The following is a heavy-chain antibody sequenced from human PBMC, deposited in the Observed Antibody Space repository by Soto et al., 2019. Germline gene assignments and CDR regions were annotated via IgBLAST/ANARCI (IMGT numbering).Heavy chain of an antibody. CDR2: IKQDGSEK. V-gene: IGHV3-7*01. Sequence: PGGSLRLSCAASGFTFSSYWMSWVRQAPGKGLEWVANIKQDGSEKYYVDSVKGRFTISRDNAKNSLYLQMNSLRAEDTAVYYCGRAGVWELGWFDPWGQGTLVTVSS. CDR3: GRAGVWELGWFDP. J-gene: IGHJ5*02. CDR1: GFTFSSYW. D-gene: IGHD1-26*01.